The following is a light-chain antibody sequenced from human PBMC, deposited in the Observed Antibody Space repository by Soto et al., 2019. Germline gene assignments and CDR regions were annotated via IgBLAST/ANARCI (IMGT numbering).Light chain of an antibody. J-gene: IGLJ1*01. Sequence: QSVLTQPPSASGTPGQRVTISCSGSSSNIGSNTVSWYQQLPGTVPKLLIYSNNQRPSGVPDRVSGSKSGTSASLAISGLQSEDEADYYFAAWHDSLHAQYVFGTGTKLTVL. V-gene: IGLV1-44*01. CDR3: AAWHDSLHAQYV. CDR2: SNN. CDR1: SSNIGSNT.